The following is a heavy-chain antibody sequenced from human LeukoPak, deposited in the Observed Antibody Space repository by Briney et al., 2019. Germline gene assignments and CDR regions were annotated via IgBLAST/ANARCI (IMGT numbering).Heavy chain of an antibody. CDR2: IIPIFGTA. J-gene: IGHJ4*02. Sequence: SVKVSCKASGGTFSSYVISWVRQAPGQGLEWMGGIIPIFGTANYAQKFQGRVTITADESTSTAYMELSSLRSEDTAVYYCARDNCSGGSCYRYSGYYFDYWGQGTLVTVSS. CDR3: ARDNCSGGSCYRYSGYYFDY. D-gene: IGHD2-15*01. CDR1: GGTFSSYV. V-gene: IGHV1-69*13.